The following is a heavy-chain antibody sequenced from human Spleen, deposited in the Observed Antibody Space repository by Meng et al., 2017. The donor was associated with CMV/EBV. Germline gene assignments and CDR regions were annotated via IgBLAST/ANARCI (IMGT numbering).Heavy chain of an antibody. CDR1: GFSLSSGGVG. D-gene: IGHD6-25*01. J-gene: IGHJ4*02. CDR3: IHRRYGSVLVDY. V-gene: IGHV2-5*02. Sequence: CTCSGFSLSSGGVGVGWIRQPPGKTLEWLAIIYWDDDKRYSTSLKNRLTITKDTSKSHVVLTMTNMDPGDTATYYCIHRRYGSVLVDYWGQGTLVTVSS. CDR2: IYWDDDK.